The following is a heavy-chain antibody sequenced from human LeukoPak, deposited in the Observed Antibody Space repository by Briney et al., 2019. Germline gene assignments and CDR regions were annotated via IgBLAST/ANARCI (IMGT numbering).Heavy chain of an antibody. J-gene: IGHJ4*02. Sequence: KSSETLSLTCTVSGDSISSGGYYRSWIRQHPGKGLEWIGYIHYSGSTFYSPSLKSRLIISVDTSKNQFSLKLRSVTAADTAVYYCARRGAGGIDFDYWGQGTLVTVSS. D-gene: IGHD1-14*01. CDR2: IHYSGST. CDR1: GDSISSGGYY. CDR3: ARRGAGGIDFDY. V-gene: IGHV4-31*03.